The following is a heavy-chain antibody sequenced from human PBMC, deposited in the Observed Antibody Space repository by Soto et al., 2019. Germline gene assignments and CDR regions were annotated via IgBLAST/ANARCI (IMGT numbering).Heavy chain of an antibody. CDR1: GYTFTSYD. Sequence: GGPVKVSCKASGYTFTSYDINWVRQATGQGLEWMGWMNPNSGNTGYAQKFQGRVTMTRNTSISTAYMELSSLRSEDTAVYYCARAYYDFWSGYYRQPYYYYGMDVWGQGTTVTVSS. CDR2: MNPNSGNT. J-gene: IGHJ6*02. CDR3: ARAYYDFWSGYYRQPYYYYGMDV. V-gene: IGHV1-8*01. D-gene: IGHD3-3*01.